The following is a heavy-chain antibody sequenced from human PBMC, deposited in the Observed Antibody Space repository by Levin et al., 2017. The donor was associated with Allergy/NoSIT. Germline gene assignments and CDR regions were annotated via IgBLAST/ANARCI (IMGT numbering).Heavy chain of an antibody. V-gene: IGHV3-23*01. CDR3: AKAPYGDSYWYFDL. D-gene: IGHD4-17*01. Sequence: PSETLSLTCAASGFTFSSYAMSWVRQAPGKGLEWVSAISGSGGSTYYADSVKGRFTISRDNSKNTLYLQMNSLRAEDTAVYYCAKAPYGDSYWYFDLWGRGTLVTVSS. CDR2: ISGSGGST. J-gene: IGHJ2*01. CDR1: GFTFSSYA.